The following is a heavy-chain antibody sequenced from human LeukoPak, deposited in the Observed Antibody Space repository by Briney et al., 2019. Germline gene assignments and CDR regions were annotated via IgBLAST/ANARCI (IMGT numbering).Heavy chain of an antibody. Sequence: GASVKVSCKASGYTFTGYYMHWVRQAPGQGLEWMGWINPNSGGTNYAQKFQGRVTMTRDTSISTAYMELSRLRSDDTAVYYCARDRYDILTGYYPHNVYFDYWGQGTLVTVSS. D-gene: IGHD3-9*01. CDR1: GYTFTGYY. V-gene: IGHV1-2*02. CDR3: ARDRYDILTGYYPHNVYFDY. CDR2: INPNSGGT. J-gene: IGHJ4*02.